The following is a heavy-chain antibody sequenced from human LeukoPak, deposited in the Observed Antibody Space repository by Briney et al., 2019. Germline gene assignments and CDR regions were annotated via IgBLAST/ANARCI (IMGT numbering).Heavy chain of an antibody. CDR2: ISGSGGST. J-gene: IGHJ4*02. Sequence: GGSLRLSCAASGFTFSSYWMSWVRQAPGKGLEWVSAISGSGGSTYYADSVKGRFTISRDNSKNTLYLQMNSLRAEDTAVYYCATPSSGSYYSYYFDYWGQGTLVTVSP. CDR3: ATPSSGSYYSYYFDY. D-gene: IGHD1-26*01. V-gene: IGHV3-23*01. CDR1: GFTFSSYW.